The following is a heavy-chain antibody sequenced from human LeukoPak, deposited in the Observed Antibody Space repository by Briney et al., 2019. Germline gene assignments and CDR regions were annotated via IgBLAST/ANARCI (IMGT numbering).Heavy chain of an antibody. V-gene: IGHV3-33*01. CDR1: GFTFSDYA. CDR2: IGYDGSNK. D-gene: IGHD3-10*01. Sequence: GGSLRLSCAASGFTFSDYAMHWVRQAPGKGLEWVAVIGYDGSNKYDADSVKGRFTISRDNSKNMMYLQMNSLRAEDTAVYYCARDRFMVRGVMVGTFDLWGQGAMVTVSS. CDR3: ARDRFMVRGVMVGTFDL. J-gene: IGHJ3*01.